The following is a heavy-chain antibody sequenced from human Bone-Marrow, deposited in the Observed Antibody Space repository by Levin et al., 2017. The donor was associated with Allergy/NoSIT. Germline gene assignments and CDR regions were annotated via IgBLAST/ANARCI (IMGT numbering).Heavy chain of an antibody. J-gene: IGHJ4*02. CDR1: GFTFSSYS. D-gene: IGHD3-22*01. Sequence: GESLKISCAASGFTFSSYSMNWVRQAPGKGLEWVSSISSSSSYIYYADSVKGRFTISRDNAKNSLYLQMNSLRAEDTAVYYCARGDYYDSSGYYLDYWGQGTLVTVSS. V-gene: IGHV3-21*01. CDR3: ARGDYYDSSGYYLDY. CDR2: ISSSSSYI.